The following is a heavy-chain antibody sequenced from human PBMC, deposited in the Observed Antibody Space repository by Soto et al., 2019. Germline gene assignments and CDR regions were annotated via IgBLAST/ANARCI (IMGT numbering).Heavy chain of an antibody. D-gene: IGHD3-16*01. Sequence: EMQLVESGGDLVQPGGSLRLSCAASGFTFSDHYMDWVRQAPGKGLEWVGRTRNKANSYTTEYAASVKGRFTISRDESKNSLYLQMNSLKTEDTAVYYCARGLTSSGGYYFDYWGQGTLVTVSS. CDR1: GFTFSDHY. CDR3: ARGLTSSGGYYFDY. CDR2: TRNKANSYTT. V-gene: IGHV3-72*01. J-gene: IGHJ4*02.